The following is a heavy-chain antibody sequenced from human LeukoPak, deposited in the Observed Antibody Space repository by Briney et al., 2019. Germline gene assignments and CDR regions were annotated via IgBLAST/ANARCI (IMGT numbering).Heavy chain of an antibody. Sequence: GESLKISCKGSGYSFTSYWIGWVRQMPGKGLEWMGIIYPGDPDTRYSPSFQGQVTFSADKSISTAYLQWSSLKASDTAMYYCARLREQQLVHVDYWGQGTLVTVSS. CDR2: IYPGDPDT. CDR1: GYSFTSYW. J-gene: IGHJ4*02. V-gene: IGHV5-51*01. D-gene: IGHD6-13*01. CDR3: ARLREQQLVHVDY.